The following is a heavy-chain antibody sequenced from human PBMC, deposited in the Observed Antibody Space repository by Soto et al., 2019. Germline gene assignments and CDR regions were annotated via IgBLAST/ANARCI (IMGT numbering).Heavy chain of an antibody. CDR3: ARDRLYCSSTRCPTDY. Sequence: PSETLSLTCTVSGGSISSYYWSWIRQPPGKGLEWIGYIYYSGSTNYTPSLKSRVTISIDTSKNQFSLKLSSVTAADTAVYYCARDRLYCSSTRCPTDYWGPGTLVTVFS. CDR2: IYYSGST. D-gene: IGHD2-2*01. CDR1: GGSISSYY. J-gene: IGHJ4*02. V-gene: IGHV4-59*01.